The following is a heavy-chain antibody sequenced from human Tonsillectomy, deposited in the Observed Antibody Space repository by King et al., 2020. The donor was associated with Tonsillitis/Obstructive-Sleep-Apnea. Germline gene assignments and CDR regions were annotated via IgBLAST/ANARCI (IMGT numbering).Heavy chain of an antibody. CDR3: AGGLIAVDGDDY. Sequence: VQLVESGGGLVKPGGSLRLSCAASGFTFSSYNMNWVRQAPGKGLEWVSCISSSSSYIYYADSLKGRFTISRDNAKNSLYLQMNSLRAEDTAVYYCAGGLIAVDGDDYWGQGTLVTGSA. CDR1: GFTFSSYN. CDR2: ISSSSSYI. J-gene: IGHJ4*02. V-gene: IGHV3-21*01. D-gene: IGHD6-13*01.